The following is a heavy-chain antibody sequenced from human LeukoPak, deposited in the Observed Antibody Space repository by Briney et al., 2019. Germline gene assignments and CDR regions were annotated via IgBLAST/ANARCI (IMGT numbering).Heavy chain of an antibody. CDR1: GGSISSSSYY. Sequence: SETLSLTCTVSGGSISSSSYYWGWIRQPPGKGLEWIGSIYYSGSTYYNPSLKSRVTISVDTSKNQFSLKLSSVTAADTAVYYCARGDRQKNFDYWGQGTLVTVSS. V-gene: IGHV4-39*07. CDR2: IYYSGST. J-gene: IGHJ4*02. CDR3: ARGDRQKNFDY.